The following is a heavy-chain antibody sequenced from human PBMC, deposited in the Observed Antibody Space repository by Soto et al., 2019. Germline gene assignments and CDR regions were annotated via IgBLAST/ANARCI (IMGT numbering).Heavy chain of an antibody. CDR1: GGTFSSYA. Sequence: QVQLVQSGAEVKKPGSSVKVSCKASGGTFSSYAISWVRQAPGQGLEWMGGIIPIFGTANYAQKFQGRVTITADESTSTAYMELSSLRSEDTAVYYCASRSITMILVVPYYYYGMDVWGQGNTVTVSS. CDR2: IIPIFGTA. J-gene: IGHJ6*02. CDR3: ASRSITMILVVPYYYYGMDV. V-gene: IGHV1-69*01. D-gene: IGHD3-22*01.